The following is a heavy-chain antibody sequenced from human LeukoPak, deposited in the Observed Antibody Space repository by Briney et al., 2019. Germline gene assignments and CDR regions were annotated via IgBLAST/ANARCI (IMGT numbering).Heavy chain of an antibody. V-gene: IGHV3-53*01. Sequence: GGSLRLSCAASGFTVSSNYMSWVRQAPGKGLEWVSIIYSGGSTYYADSVKGRFTISRGNAKNSLYLQINSLRAEDTAVYYCARDPYSGRYGDYYYYMDVWGKGTTVTISS. CDR2: IYSGGST. CDR3: ARDPYSGRYGDYYYYMDV. CDR1: GFTVSSNY. J-gene: IGHJ6*03. D-gene: IGHD1-26*01.